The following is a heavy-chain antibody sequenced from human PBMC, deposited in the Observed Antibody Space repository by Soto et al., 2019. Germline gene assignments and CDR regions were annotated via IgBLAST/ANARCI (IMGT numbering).Heavy chain of an antibody. Sequence: QVQLVESGGGVVQPGRSLRLSCAASGFTFSSYAMHWVRQAPGKGLEWVAVISYDGSNKYYADSVKGRFTISRDNSKNTLYLQMNSLRAEDTAVYYCARDLSGWFDPWGQGTLVTVSS. V-gene: IGHV3-30-3*01. CDR3: ARDLSGWFDP. CDR1: GFTFSSYA. J-gene: IGHJ5*02. D-gene: IGHD6-25*01. CDR2: ISYDGSNK.